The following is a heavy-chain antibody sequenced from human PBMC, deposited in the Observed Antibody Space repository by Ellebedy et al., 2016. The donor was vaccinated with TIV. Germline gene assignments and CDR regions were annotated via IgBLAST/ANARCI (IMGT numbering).Heavy chain of an antibody. CDR1: GGTFSSYA. CDR2: IIPIFGTA. D-gene: IGHD1-26*01. Sequence: AASVKVSCKASGGTFSSYAISWVRQAPGQGLEWMGGIIPIFGTANYAQKFQGRVTITADESTSTAYMELSSLRSENTAVYYCARDVNMSYSGSYYDYWGQGTLVTVSS. CDR3: ARDVNMSYSGSYYDY. J-gene: IGHJ4*02. V-gene: IGHV1-69*13.